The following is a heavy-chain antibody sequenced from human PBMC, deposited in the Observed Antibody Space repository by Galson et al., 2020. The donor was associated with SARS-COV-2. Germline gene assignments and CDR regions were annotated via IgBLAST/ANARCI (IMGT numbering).Heavy chain of an antibody. Sequence: QLGESLKISCAASGFAFSEYAMHWVRQAPGKGLEWVALIWYDGSNKFYADSVRGRFTISRDNSKNTVSLQIDRLRAEDTALYYCAKDGLPRSSNYYMDVWGKGTTVTVSS. V-gene: IGHV3-33*06. CDR2: IWYDGSNK. J-gene: IGHJ6*03. D-gene: IGHD2-2*01. CDR1: GFAFSEYA. CDR3: AKDGLPRSSNYYMDV.